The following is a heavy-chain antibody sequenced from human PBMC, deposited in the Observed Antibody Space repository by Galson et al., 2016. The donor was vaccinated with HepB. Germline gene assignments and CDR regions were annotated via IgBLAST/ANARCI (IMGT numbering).Heavy chain of an antibody. D-gene: IGHD3-10*01. Sequence: SLRLSCAASGFTFSNYATSWVRQAPGKGLEWVSAISGSGGSTHYADSVKGRFSISRDNSKNTLYLQMDSLRAEDTAVYYCAKGSHHGPGTSIDYWGQGILVSVSS. J-gene: IGHJ4*02. CDR2: ISGSGGST. CDR3: AKGSHHGPGTSIDY. V-gene: IGHV3-23*01. CDR1: GFTFSNYA.